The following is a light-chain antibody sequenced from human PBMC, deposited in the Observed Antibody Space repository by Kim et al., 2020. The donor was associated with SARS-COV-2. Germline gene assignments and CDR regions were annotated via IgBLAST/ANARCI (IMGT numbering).Light chain of an antibody. CDR3: QSYDRSLRGVV. Sequence: QSVLTQPPSVSGAPGQGVTISCTGSRSNIGAGSDVHWYQQLPGTAPKLLIYGNTNRPSGVPDRFSGSKSATSASLAITGLQAEDEADYYCQSYDRSLRGVVFGGGTQLTVL. CDR1: RSNIGAGSD. J-gene: IGLJ3*02. V-gene: IGLV1-40*01. CDR2: GNT.